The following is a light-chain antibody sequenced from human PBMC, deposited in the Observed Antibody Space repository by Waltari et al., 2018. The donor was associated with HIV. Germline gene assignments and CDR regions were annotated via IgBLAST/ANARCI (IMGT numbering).Light chain of an antibody. CDR2: DDS. J-gene: IGLJ2*01. CDR1: DIESKV. Sequence: SYVLTQSPSVSVAPGKTARIPCGGNDIESKVVHWYQQKPGQAPLLVIYDDSDRPSGISERFSGSNSGNTATLTISRVEAGDEAAYYCQVWDSSSGVVFGGGTNLTVL. CDR3: QVWDSSSGVV. V-gene: IGLV3-21*04.